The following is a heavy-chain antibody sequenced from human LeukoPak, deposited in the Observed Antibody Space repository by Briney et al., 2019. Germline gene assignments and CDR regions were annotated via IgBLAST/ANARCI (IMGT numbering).Heavy chain of an antibody. CDR3: ARHGVEYSSSSKVDY. CDR1: GASISSYY. J-gene: IGHJ4*02. Sequence: PSETLSLTCTVSGASISSYYWSWTRQPPGKGLEWIGYIYYSGNTNYNPTLKSRVTISVDTSKNQFSLKLSSVTAAATAVYYCARHGVEYSSSSKVDYWGPGTRVIASS. CDR2: IYYSGNT. V-gene: IGHV4-59*08. D-gene: IGHD6-6*01.